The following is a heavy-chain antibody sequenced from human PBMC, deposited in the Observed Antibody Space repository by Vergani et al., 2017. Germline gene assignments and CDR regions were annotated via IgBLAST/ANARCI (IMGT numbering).Heavy chain of an antibody. D-gene: IGHD6-19*01. Sequence: QVQLQESGPGLVKPSETLSLTCSVSGYSITSGFYWAWIRQPPGKGLEWIVSVSHSGSTFYNSSLRSRVTITLDTSKNQFSLNLTSVTAADTAVYYCTRHGRSGWAGYFQHWGQGTLVTASS. J-gene: IGHJ1*01. CDR1: GYSITSGFY. V-gene: IGHV4-38-2*01. CDR2: VSHSGST. CDR3: TRHGRSGWAGYFQH.